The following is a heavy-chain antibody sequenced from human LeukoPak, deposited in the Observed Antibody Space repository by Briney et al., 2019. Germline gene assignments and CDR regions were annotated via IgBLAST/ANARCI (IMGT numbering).Heavy chain of an antibody. CDR1: GYSENFYG. J-gene: IGHJ4*02. D-gene: IGHD3-3*01. Sequence: ASVKVSCKTSGYSENFYGITWVRQVAGQGLEWMGWISAQHGQTEYAPNSQDRVTMTTDTYTNTAYMELRSLRSEDTAVYYCARSPTKETYYDFWSGYYKGPFDYWGQGTLVTVSS. CDR3: ARSPTKETYYDFWSGYYKGPFDY. V-gene: IGHV1-18*01. CDR2: ISAQHGQT.